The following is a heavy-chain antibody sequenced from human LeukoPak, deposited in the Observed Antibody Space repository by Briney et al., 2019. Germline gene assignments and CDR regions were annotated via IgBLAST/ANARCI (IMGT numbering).Heavy chain of an antibody. CDR3: ARVSIAAAGTGSFDY. CDR1: GYTFTGYY. Sequence: ASVKVSCKASGYTFTGYYMHWVRQAPGQGLEWMGWINPNSGGTNYAQKFQGSVTMNRDTSISKAYMELSRLRSDDTAVYYCARVSIAAAGTGSFDYWGQGTLVTVSS. D-gene: IGHD6-13*01. CDR2: INPNSGGT. J-gene: IGHJ4*02. V-gene: IGHV1-2*02.